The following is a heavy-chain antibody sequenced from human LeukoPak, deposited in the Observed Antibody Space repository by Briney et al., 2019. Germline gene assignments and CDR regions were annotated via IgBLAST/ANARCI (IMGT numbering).Heavy chain of an antibody. CDR1: GFTLSSYS. Sequence: GGSLRLSCAASGFTLSSYSMNWVRQAPGKGLEWVSSISSSSSYIYYADSVKGRFTISRDNAKNSLYLQMNSLRAEDTAVYYCARVFRPRETYFDHWGQGTLVTVSS. CDR2: ISSSSSYI. V-gene: IGHV3-21*04. J-gene: IGHJ4*02. CDR3: ARVFRPRETYFDH. D-gene: IGHD5-24*01.